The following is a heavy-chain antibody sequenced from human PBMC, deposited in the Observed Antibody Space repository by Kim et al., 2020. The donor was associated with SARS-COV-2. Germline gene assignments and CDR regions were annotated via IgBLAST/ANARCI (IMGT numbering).Heavy chain of an antibody. CDR1: GFTFSDYD. D-gene: IGHD6-19*01. V-gene: IGHV3-13*04. J-gene: IGHJ4*02. CDR3: ARVKSSGWHKFFDY. Sequence: GGSLRLSCAASGFTFSDYDMHWVRQAPGKGLEWVSAIGPAGDTSYPGSVRGRFTISRESAKNSLYLQMNNLRAGDTAVYYCARVKSSGWHKFFDYWGQGTLVTVSS. CDR2: IGPAGDT.